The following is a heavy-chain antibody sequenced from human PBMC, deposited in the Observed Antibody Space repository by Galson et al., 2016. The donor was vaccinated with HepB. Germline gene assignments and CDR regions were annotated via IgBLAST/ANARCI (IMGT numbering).Heavy chain of an antibody. J-gene: IGHJ4*02. V-gene: IGHV3-21*01. D-gene: IGHD1-26*01. Sequence: SLRLSCAASGFTFSSYSMNWVRQAPGEGLEWVSSISSSSSYIYYADSVKGRFTISGDNAKNSLYLQMNSLRAEDTAVYYCARGDIVGAIFDYWGQGTLVTVSS. CDR1: GFTFSSYS. CDR3: ARGDIVGAIFDY. CDR2: ISSSSSYI.